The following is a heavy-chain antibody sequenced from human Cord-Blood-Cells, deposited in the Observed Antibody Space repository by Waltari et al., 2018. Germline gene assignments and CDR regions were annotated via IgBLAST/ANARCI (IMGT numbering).Heavy chain of an antibody. Sequence: QVQLQQWGAGLLKPSETLSLTCAVYGGSFSGYYWSWIRQPPGKGLEWIGEINHSGGTNYNPSLKSRGTISVDTSKNQFSLKLSSVTAADTAVYYCAREGGRNYYDSSGYYYYYGMDVWGQGTTVTVSS. CDR1: GGSFSGYY. D-gene: IGHD3-22*01. CDR2: INHSGGT. CDR3: AREGGRNYYDSSGYYYYYGMDV. J-gene: IGHJ6*02. V-gene: IGHV4-34*01.